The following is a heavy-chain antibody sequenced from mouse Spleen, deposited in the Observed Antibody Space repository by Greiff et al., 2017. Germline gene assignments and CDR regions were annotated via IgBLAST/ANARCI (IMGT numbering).Heavy chain of an antibody. CDR1: GYTFTDYY. CDR3: ARGALGYAMDY. J-gene: IGHJ4*01. Sequence: QVQLQQSGAELVRPGASVKLSCKASGYTFTDYYINWVKQRPGQGLEWIARIYPGSGNTYYNEKFKGKATFTADTSSNTAYMQLSSLTTEDSAIYYCARGALGYAMDYWGQGTSVTVSS. V-gene: IGHV1-76*01. CDR2: IYPGSGNT. D-gene: IGHD3-1*01.